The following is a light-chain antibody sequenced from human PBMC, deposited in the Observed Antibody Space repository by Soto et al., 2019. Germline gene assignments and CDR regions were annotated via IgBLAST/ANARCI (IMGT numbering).Light chain of an antibody. CDR2: GAS. CDR3: LPDDNYPYT. CDR1: QGIRND. Sequence: AIQMTQSPSFLSASVGDRVTITCRASQGIRNDLAWYQQRPGKAPKLLIYGASTLEIGGPSRFGGSGSGTYFTLTLTSLQPEDFATYYCLPDDNYPYTFGQGTKLEIK. J-gene: IGKJ2*01. V-gene: IGKV1-6*01.